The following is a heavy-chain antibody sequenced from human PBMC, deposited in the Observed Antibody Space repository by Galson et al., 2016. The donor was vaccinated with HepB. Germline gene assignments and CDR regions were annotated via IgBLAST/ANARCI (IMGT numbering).Heavy chain of an antibody. D-gene: IGHD1-7*01. V-gene: IGHV3-30*02. CDR2: IGWDGNEK. J-gene: IGHJ4*02. Sequence: SLRLSCAASGFIFSDFGMHWVRQAPGKRLEWVAFIGWDGNEKHYGDSVRGRFTISRDNSKNTLSLEMNSLSAEDTALYYCAKEEHNTGWTYGDFWGQGTPVTVSS. CDR1: GFIFSDFG. CDR3: AKEEHNTGWTYGDF.